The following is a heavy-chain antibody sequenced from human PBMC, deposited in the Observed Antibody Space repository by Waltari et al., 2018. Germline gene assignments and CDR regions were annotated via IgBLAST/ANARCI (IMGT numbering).Heavy chain of an antibody. CDR3: ARPSIAVAGQNGDAFDI. V-gene: IGHV3-74*01. CDR2: INSDGSST. J-gene: IGHJ3*02. Sequence: MHWVRQAPGKGLVWVSRINSDGSSTSYADSVKGRFTISRDNAKNTLYLQMNSLRAEDTAVYYCARPSIAVAGQNGDAFDIWAKGQWSPSLQ. D-gene: IGHD6-19*01.